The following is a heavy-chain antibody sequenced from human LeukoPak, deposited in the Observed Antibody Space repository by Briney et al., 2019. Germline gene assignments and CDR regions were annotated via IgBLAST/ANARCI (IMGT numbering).Heavy chain of an antibody. V-gene: IGHV3-9*01. J-gene: IGHJ4*02. CDR2: ISWNSGSI. D-gene: IGHD3-10*01. CDR3: AKDISGSGSYYIDY. Sequence: GGSLRLSCAASGFTFSSYWMHWVRQAPGKGLEWVSGISWNSGSIGYADSVKGRFTISRDNAKNSLYLQMNSLRAEDTALYYCAKDISGSGSYYIDYWGEGTLVTVSS. CDR1: GFTFSSYW.